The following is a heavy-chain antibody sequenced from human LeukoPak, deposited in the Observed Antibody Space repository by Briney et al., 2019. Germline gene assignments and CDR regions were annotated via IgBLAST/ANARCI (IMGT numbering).Heavy chain of an antibody. D-gene: IGHD3-22*01. J-gene: IGHJ4*02. CDR1: GFTFGDYA. CDR2: IRSKAYGGTT. Sequence: GGSLRLSCTASGFTFGDYAMSWFRQAPGKGLEWVGFIRSKAYGGTTEYAASVKGRFTISRDDSKSIAYLQMNSLKTEDTAVYYCTRHSYDSSGYYPSGVGYWGQGTLVTVSS. CDR3: TRHSYDSSGYYPSGVGY. V-gene: IGHV3-49*03.